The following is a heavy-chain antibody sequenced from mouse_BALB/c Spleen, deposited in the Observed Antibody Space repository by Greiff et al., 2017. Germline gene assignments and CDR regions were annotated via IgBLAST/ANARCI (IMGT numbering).Heavy chain of an antibody. CDR3: ARDRPMITWFAY. V-gene: IGHV2-9*02. D-gene: IGHD2-4*01. J-gene: IGHJ3*01. CDR2: IWAGGST. CDR1: GFSLTSYG. Sequence: VQVVESGPGLVAPSQSLSITCTVSGFSLTSYGVHWVRQPPGKGLEWLGVIWAGGSTNYNSALMSRLSISKDNSKSQVFLKMNSLQTDDTAMYYCARDRPMITWFAYWGQGTLVTVSA.